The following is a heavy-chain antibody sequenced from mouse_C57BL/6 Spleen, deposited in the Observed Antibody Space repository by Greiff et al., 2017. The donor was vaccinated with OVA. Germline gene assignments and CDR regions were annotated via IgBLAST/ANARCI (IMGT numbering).Heavy chain of an antibody. CDR2: ISSGGSYT. D-gene: IGHD3-2*02. CDR1: GFTFSSYG. Sequence: EVQLVESGGDLVKPGGSLKLSCAASGFTFSSYGMSWVRQTPDKRLEWVATISSGGSYTYYPDSVKGRFTISRDNAKNTLYLQMSSLKSEDTAMYYCARHVRGDSSGPFAYWGQGTLVTVSA. CDR3: ARHVRGDSSGPFAY. J-gene: IGHJ3*01. V-gene: IGHV5-6*01.